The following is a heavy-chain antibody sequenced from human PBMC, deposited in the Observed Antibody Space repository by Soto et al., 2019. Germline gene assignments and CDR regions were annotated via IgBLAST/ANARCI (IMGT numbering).Heavy chain of an antibody. V-gene: IGHV1-18*01. CDR1: GYTFTNFG. CDR3: GGGGTPLDY. Sequence: QVQLVQSGAEVKKPGASVKVSCKTSGYTFTNFGLSWVRQAPGQGLEWMGWISAYNGNTNYAQNFQGRVTMNTDTSTSTAYMELRSVRSDDTAVYYCGGGGTPLDYWGQGTLVTVSS. D-gene: IGHD3-16*01. CDR2: ISAYNGNT. J-gene: IGHJ4*02.